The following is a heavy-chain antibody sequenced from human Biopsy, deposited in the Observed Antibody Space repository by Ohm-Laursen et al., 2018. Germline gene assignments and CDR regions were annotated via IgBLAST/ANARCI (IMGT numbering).Heavy chain of an antibody. Sequence: ASVKVSCQTSGYSFTKYYINWVRQAPGQGLEWMGIINPTGGTMSYAEKFQGRVTLTRDTSSGTVYLELNSLIYEETALYYCARDETGSSVFGPYYYGMDVWGQGTTVTVSS. CDR2: INPTGGTM. CDR1: GYSFTKYY. J-gene: IGHJ6*02. D-gene: IGHD3-9*01. CDR3: ARDETGSSVFGPYYYGMDV. V-gene: IGHV1-46*01.